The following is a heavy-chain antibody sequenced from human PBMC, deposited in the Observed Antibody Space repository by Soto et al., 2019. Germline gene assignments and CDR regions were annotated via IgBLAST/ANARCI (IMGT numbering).Heavy chain of an antibody. V-gene: IGHV4-59*01. Sequence: SETLYLTCTVSGGSIISYYWSWIRQPPGKGLEWIGYIYYSGSTNYNPSLKSRVTISVDTSKNQFSLKLSSVTAADTAVYYCAREGVRGVMSGYYGMDVWGQGTTVTVSS. CDR1: GGSIISYY. CDR2: IYYSGST. J-gene: IGHJ6*02. D-gene: IGHD3-10*01. CDR3: AREGVRGVMSGYYGMDV.